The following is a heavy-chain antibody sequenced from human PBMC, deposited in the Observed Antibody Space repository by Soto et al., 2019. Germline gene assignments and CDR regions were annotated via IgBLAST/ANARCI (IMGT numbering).Heavy chain of an antibody. CDR1: GGTFSSYA. V-gene: IGHV1-69*13. CDR2: IIPIFGTA. J-gene: IGHJ4*02. D-gene: IGHD5-12*01. CDR3: ARDARGGYNSYY. Sequence: ASVKVSCKASGGTFSSYAISWVRQAPGQGLEWMGGIIPIFGTANYAQKFQGRVTITADESTSTAYMELSSLRSEDTAVYYCARDARGGYNSYYWGQGTLVTVSS.